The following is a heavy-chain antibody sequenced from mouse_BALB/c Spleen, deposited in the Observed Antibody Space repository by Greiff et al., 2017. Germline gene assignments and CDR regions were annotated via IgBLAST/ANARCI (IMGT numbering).Heavy chain of an antibody. CDR1: GFTFSSYG. D-gene: IGHD3-2*01. CDR3: ARHDSSGYFAY. Sequence: EVKLMESGGDLVKPGGSLKLSCAASGFTFSSYGMSWVRQTPDKRLEWVATISSGGSYTYYPDSVKGRFTISRDNAKNTLYLQMSSLKSEDTAMYYCARHDSSGYFAYWGQGTLVTVSA. V-gene: IGHV5-6*01. CDR2: ISSGGSYT. J-gene: IGHJ3*01.